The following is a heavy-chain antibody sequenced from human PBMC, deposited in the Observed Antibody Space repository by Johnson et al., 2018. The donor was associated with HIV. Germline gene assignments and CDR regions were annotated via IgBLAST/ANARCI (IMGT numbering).Heavy chain of an antibody. D-gene: IGHD3-16*01. V-gene: IGHV3-11*04. CDR3: ARDPRLGELKIDRRGYAFDI. J-gene: IGHJ3*02. CDR1: GFTFSDYY. Sequence: QMQLVESGGGLVKPGGSLRLSCAASGFTFSDYYMSWIRQAPGKGMEWVSYISSSGSTIYYADSVKGRFTISRDNSKNTLYLQMNSLRAEDTAVYYCARDPRLGELKIDRRGYAFDIWGQGTMVTVSS. CDR2: ISSSGSTI.